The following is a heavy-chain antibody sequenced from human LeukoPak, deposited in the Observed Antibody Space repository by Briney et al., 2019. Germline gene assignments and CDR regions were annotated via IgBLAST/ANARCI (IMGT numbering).Heavy chain of an antibody. V-gene: IGHV4-31*03. CDR2: IYYNGTP. J-gene: IGHJ4*02. Sequence: AQTLSLTCTVSGGSISSGGYYWSWIRQHPGKGLEWIGYIYYNGTPSYNPSLKSRVTISVATSKNQFSLKLSSVTAADTAVYYCARLSSGSYVYWGRGTLVTVS. CDR3: ARLSSGSYVY. D-gene: IGHD3-10*02. CDR1: GGSISSGGYY.